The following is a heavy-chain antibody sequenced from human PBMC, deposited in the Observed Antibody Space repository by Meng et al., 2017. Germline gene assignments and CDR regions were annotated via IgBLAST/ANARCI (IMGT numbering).Heavy chain of an antibody. CDR2: INTNTGNP. J-gene: IGHJ4*02. D-gene: IGHD1-26*01. Sequence: ASVKVSCKASGYTFTSYAVNWVRQAPGQGLEWVGWINTNTGNPTYAQGFTGRFVFSLDTSVSTAYLQISSLKAEDTAVYYCARASGWELPVYWGQGTLVTVSS. CDR1: GYTFTSYA. CDR3: ARASGWELPVY. V-gene: IGHV7-4-1*02.